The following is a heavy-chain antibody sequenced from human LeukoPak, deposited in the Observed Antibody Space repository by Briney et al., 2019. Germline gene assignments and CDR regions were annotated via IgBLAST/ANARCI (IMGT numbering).Heavy chain of an antibody. CDR1: AFTFSSYA. V-gene: IGHV3-23*01. Sequence: PGGSLRLSCAASAFTFSSYAMNWVRQAPGKGLEWVSTISGSGGATWYADSVKGRFTISRDNPKNTLYLQMNSLRAEDTAVYYCAKDSAVVPAAPYGMDVWGQGTTVTVSS. D-gene: IGHD2-2*01. J-gene: IGHJ6*02. CDR2: ISGSGGAT. CDR3: AKDSAVVPAAPYGMDV.